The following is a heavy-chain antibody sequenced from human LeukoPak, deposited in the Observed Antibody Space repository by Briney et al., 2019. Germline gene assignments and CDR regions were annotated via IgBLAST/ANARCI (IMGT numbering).Heavy chain of an antibody. CDR3: ARGAGDWELLERGGGSLDLDY. CDR1: GFTFSSYG. CDR2: IWYDGCNK. J-gene: IGHJ4*02. V-gene: IGHV3-33*01. Sequence: GRSLRLSCAASGFTFSSYGMRWVRQAPGKGLEWVAVIWYDGCNKSYADAAKGRFTISRDNSKITLYVQMSSVNAEDTAVYYGARGAGDWELLERGGGSLDLDYWGQGTLVTVSS. D-gene: IGHD1-26*01.